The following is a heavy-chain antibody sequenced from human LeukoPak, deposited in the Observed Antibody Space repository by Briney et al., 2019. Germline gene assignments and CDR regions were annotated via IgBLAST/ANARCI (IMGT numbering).Heavy chain of an antibody. Sequence: GASVKVSCKDSGYTFSIYGISWVRQAPGQGLEWMGWISAYNGNTNYAQKFQGRVTMTIATATSTTYMEVRSLRSDDTAVYYCARHGHDFWSGQNWFDPWGQGTLVTVSS. D-gene: IGHD3-3*01. J-gene: IGHJ5*02. V-gene: IGHV1-18*01. CDR3: ARHGHDFWSGQNWFDP. CDR2: ISAYNGNT. CDR1: GYTFSIYG.